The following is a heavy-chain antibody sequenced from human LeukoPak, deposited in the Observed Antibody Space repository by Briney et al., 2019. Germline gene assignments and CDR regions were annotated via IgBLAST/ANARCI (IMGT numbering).Heavy chain of an antibody. D-gene: IGHD2-2*01. V-gene: IGHV4-59*01. J-gene: IGHJ6*02. CDR1: GGPISSYY. Sequence: SETLSLTCTVSGGPISSYYWSWIRQPPGKGLEWIGYIYYSGSTNYNPSLKSRVTISVDTSKNQFSLKLSSVTAADTAVYYCARGEYCSSTSCLYPAYYYYGMDVWGQGTTVTVSS. CDR2: IYYSGST. CDR3: ARGEYCSSTSCLYPAYYYYGMDV.